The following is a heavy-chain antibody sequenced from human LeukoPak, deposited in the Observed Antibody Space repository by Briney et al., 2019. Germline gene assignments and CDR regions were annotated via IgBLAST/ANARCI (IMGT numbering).Heavy chain of an antibody. CDR1: GFTFSSYG. J-gene: IGHJ4*02. CDR2: IWYDGSNK. D-gene: IGHD6-19*01. V-gene: IGHV3-33*08. Sequence: GGSLRPSCAASGFTFSSYGMHWVRQAPGKGLEWVAVIWYDGSNKYYADSVKGRFTISRDNSKNTLYLQMSSLRVEDTAVYYCARALQWLVPFDHWGQGTLVTVSS. CDR3: ARALQWLVPFDH.